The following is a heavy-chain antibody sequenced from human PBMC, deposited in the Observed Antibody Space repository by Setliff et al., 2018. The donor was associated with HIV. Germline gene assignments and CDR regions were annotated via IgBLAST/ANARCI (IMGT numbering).Heavy chain of an antibody. Sequence: SETLSLTCAVSGDSISGGYYWAWIRQAPGKGLEWVGSVSHRGTTYYKSSLKSRVTIAADTSKNQVSLNLRAVTAADTAVYYCARYWGSYPEHFDYWGQGTLVTVSS. CDR3: ARYWGSYPEHFDY. CDR2: VSHRGTT. D-gene: IGHD1-26*01. J-gene: IGHJ4*02. V-gene: IGHV4-38-2*01. CDR1: GDSISGGYY.